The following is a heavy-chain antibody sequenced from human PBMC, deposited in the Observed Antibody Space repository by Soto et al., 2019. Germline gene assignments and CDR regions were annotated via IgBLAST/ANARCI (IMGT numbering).Heavy chain of an antibody. D-gene: IGHD6-13*01. CDR2: ISSSGDYT. V-gene: IGHV3-21*02. CDR1: GFTFSSYT. CDR3: ARETGYTTTWTNWFDP. Sequence: EVQLVESGGGLVKPGGSLRLSRAASGFTFSSYTMNWVREAPGKGLEWVSSISSSGDYTYYADSMKGRVTISRDNAKNSLYLRVTSLRAEDTAFYYCARETGYTTTWTNWFDPWGQGTLVTVSS. J-gene: IGHJ5*02.